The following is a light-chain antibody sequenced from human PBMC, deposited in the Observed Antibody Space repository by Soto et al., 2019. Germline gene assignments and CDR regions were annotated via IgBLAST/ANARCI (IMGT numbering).Light chain of an antibody. Sequence: DMEMTQSPSSLSASVGDRVTITCRASQSISNYLNWYQHKPGKVPKLLIYAASSLQSGVPTRFNGSGSGTHFTLTINRLQPEDFATYYCQQSYGTPLTFGGGTKVEIK. CDR3: QQSYGTPLT. CDR2: AAS. CDR1: QSISNY. V-gene: IGKV1-39*01. J-gene: IGKJ4*01.